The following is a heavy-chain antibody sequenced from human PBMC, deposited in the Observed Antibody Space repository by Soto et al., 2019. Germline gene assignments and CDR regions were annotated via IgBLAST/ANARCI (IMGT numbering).Heavy chain of an antibody. Sequence: TXSLTCSFSGGSISSGCYSWSWIRQPPGKVLEWIGYIYHSGITYYKPSLKSRVTISVERSKNQFSMKLRSVNAADTAVYYCERAGYSGSYIDYWGQGTLVTVSS. CDR1: GGSISSGCYS. V-gene: IGHV4-30-2*01. D-gene: IGHD1-26*01. CDR2: IYHSGIT. CDR3: ERAGYSGSYIDY. J-gene: IGHJ4*02.